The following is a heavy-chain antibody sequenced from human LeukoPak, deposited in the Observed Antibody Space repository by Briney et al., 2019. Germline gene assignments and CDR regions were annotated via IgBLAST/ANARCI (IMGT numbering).Heavy chain of an antibody. J-gene: IGHJ4*02. CDR1: GYTFTSYG. CDR3: ARELRIRGSGSPGY. V-gene: IGHV1-18*01. CDR2: ISAYNGNT. Sequence: ASVKVSCKASGYTFTSYGISWVRQAPGQGLEWMGWISAYNGNTNYAHKLQGRVTITTDKSTSTAYMELRSRRSDDTAVYYCARELRIRGSGSPGYWGQGTLVTVSS. D-gene: IGHD3-10*01.